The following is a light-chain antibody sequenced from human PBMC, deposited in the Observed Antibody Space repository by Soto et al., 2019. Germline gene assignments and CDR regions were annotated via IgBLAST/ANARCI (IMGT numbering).Light chain of an antibody. J-gene: IGLJ2*01. CDR1: VLAKKY. V-gene: IGLV3-27*01. CDR3: YSATDNSVV. CDR2: EDS. Sequence: SYELTQPSSVSVSPGQTARITCSGDVLAKKYSRWFQQKPGQAPVLVIYEDSERPSGIPERFSGSSSGTTVTLTISGAQVEDEADYFCYSATDNSVVFGGGTKVTVL.